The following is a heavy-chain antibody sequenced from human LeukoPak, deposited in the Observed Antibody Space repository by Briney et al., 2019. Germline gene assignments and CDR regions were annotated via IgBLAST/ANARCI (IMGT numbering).Heavy chain of an antibody. CDR2: IKYDGSAT. D-gene: IGHD3-3*01. V-gene: IGHV3-74*01. Sequence: GGSLRLPCAASGFTFSNYWMHWIRQVPGKGLVWVSHIKYDGSATNYADSVKGRFTISRDNAKNTLYLQMNSLRAEDTAVYYCVSGSLQSGYNFDYWGQGALVTVSS. CDR1: GFTFSNYW. CDR3: VSGSLQSGYNFDY. J-gene: IGHJ4*02.